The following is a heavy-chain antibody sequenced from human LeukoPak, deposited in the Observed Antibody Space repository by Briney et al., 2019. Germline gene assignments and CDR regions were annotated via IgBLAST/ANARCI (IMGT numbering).Heavy chain of an antibody. D-gene: IGHD3-22*01. Sequence: KPGESLRISCKGSGYRFASYWISWVRPMPGKGLEWMGRIDPSDSHTNYSPSFQGHVTISGDKSISTAYLQWSSLKASDTAMYYCARQYHYDSSGYPYAFEIWGQGTMVTVSS. CDR2: IDPSDSHT. CDR3: ARQYHYDSSGYPYAFEI. J-gene: IGHJ3*02. CDR1: GYRFASYW. V-gene: IGHV5-10-1*01.